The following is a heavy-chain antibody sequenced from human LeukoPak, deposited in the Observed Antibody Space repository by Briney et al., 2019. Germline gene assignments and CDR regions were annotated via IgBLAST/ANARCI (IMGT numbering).Heavy chain of an antibody. V-gene: IGHV3-21*01. CDR1: GFTFSSYS. CDR3: ARGGSGAARDDTFDI. CDR2: ISSSSSII. J-gene: IGHJ3*02. Sequence: KSGGSLRLSCAASGFTFSSYSINWVRQAPGRGLEWVSSISSSSSIIFYADSVKGRFTISRDNAKNSLYLQMNSLRAEDTAVYYCARGGSGAARDDTFDIWGQGTMVTVSS. D-gene: IGHD3-16*01.